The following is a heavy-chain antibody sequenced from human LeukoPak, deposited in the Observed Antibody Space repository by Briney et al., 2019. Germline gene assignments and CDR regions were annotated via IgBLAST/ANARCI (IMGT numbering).Heavy chain of an antibody. V-gene: IGHV3-23*01. CDR1: GFTFSSYT. D-gene: IGHD7-27*01. Sequence: RGSLRLSSAASGFTFSSYTMNWVRQAPRKGLEWVSGITNSGGDTYYADSLKGRFTISRDNSKNMLYLQMNSLRAEDMGKCNCARAAGDPYYRVFDSWGERILVTVSS. CDR3: ARAAGDPYYRVFDS. CDR2: ITNSGGDT. J-gene: IGHJ4*02.